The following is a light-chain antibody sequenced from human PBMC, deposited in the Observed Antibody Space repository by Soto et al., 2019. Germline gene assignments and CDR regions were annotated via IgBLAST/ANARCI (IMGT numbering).Light chain of an antibody. V-gene: IGLV2-8*01. CDR2: EVT. CDR1: TRDVGAYNF. CDR3: SSYAGSATFVV. Sequence: QSALTQPPSASGSPGQSITISCTGTTRDVGAYNFVSWYRQLPGKAPTLLFYEVTKRPSGVPDRFSGSKSGNTASLTVSGLQAEDEADYYCSSYAGSATFVVFGGGTTLTVL. J-gene: IGLJ2*01.